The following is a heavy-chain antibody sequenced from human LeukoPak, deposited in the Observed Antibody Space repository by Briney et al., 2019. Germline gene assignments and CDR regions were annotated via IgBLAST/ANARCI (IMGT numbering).Heavy chain of an antibody. CDR3: ARVLWFGKRHMDV. D-gene: IGHD3-10*01. CDR1: GFSFSDYY. Sequence: NPGGSLRLSCAASGFSFSDYYMTWIRQAPGKGLEWVSYISSSSSTIYYADPVKGRFTLSRDNAKNSLYLQMNSLRAEDTAVYYCARVLWFGKRHMDVWGKGTTVTISS. V-gene: IGHV3-11*04. J-gene: IGHJ6*03. CDR2: ISSSSSTI.